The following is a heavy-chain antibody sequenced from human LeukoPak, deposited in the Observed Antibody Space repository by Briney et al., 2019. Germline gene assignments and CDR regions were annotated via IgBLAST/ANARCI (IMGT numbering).Heavy chain of an antibody. V-gene: IGHV4-59*02. J-gene: IGHJ4*02. CDR3: ARIHRYCSGGACYVLDN. CDR2: VYYSGST. Sequence: SETLSLTCVVSGGSVSGYYWGRIRQPPGRGLEWIGYVYYSGSTNYNPSFKSGITISVDTSRNQFSLQLSSVTAADTAVYYCARIHRYCSGGACYVLDNWGQGTLVAVSS. D-gene: IGHD2-15*01. CDR1: GGSVSGYY.